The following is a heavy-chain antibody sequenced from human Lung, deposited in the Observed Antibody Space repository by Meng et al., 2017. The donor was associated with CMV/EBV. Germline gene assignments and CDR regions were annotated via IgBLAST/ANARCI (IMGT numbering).Heavy chain of an antibody. V-gene: IGHV3-30*02. CDR2: IRYDGRNK. CDR3: AKDLGDSIFGVVLLDQHQYGMDV. Sequence: GGSLRLSCAASGFTFSNYGIHWVRQAPGKGLEWVAFIRYDGRNKDYADSVRGRFTISRDNSKSTLSLQLSRLRPEDTAVYYCAKDLGDSIFGVVLLDQHQYGMDVWGQGTTVTVSS. CDR1: GFTFSNYG. J-gene: IGHJ6*02. D-gene: IGHD3-3*01.